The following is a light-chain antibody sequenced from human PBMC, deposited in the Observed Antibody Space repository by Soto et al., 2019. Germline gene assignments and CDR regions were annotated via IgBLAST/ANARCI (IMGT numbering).Light chain of an antibody. CDR2: DAS. J-gene: IGKJ5*01. V-gene: IGKV1-13*02. Sequence: AIQLTQSPSSLSASVGDRVTITCRASQGISSALAWYQQKPGKAPKLLIYDASSLEIGVPSRFSGSGSGTDIALTISSLQPEDFATYYCQQFNSYPITFGQGTRLESK. CDR1: QGISSA. CDR3: QQFNSYPIT.